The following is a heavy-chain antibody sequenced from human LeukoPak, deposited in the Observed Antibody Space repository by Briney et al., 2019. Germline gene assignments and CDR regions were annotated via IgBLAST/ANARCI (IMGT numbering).Heavy chain of an antibody. CDR3: AKKHAFCGGDCYGLFDY. V-gene: IGHV3-23*01. Sequence: GGSLRLSCAASGFSFSNHWMTWVRQAPGKGLEWVSSLSGNSAGTHYANSVKGRFTISRDNSKNTLYLQMNSLRAEDTAVYYCAKKHAFCGGDCYGLFDYWGQGTLVTVSS. CDR1: GFSFSNHW. D-gene: IGHD2-21*02. CDR2: LSGNSAGT. J-gene: IGHJ4*02.